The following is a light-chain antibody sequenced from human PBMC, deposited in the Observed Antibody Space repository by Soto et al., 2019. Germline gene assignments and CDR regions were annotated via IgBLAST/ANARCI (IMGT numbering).Light chain of an antibody. CDR2: DVS. CDR3: SSYTSSSTYV. V-gene: IGLV2-14*01. CDR1: SSYVGGYNY. J-gene: IGLJ1*01. Sequence: QSVLTQPASVSGSPGQSITISCTGTSSYVGGYNYVSWYQQHPGKAPKLMIYDVSNRPSGVSSRFSGSKSGNTASLTISGLQAEDEADYYCSSYTSSSTYVFGIGTKVTVL.